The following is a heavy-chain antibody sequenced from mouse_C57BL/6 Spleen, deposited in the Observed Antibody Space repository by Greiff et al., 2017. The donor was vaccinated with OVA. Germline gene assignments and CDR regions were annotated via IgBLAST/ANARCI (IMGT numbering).Heavy chain of an antibody. CDR3: ARGQLRLQEFAY. J-gene: IGHJ3*01. CDR1: GYTFTDYY. Sequence: EVQLQQSGPELVKPGASVKISCKASGYTFTDYYMNWVKQSHGKSLEWIGDINPNNGGTSYNQKFKGKATLTVDKSSSTAYMELRSLTSEDSAVYYCARGQLRLQEFAYWGQGTLVTVSA. CDR2: INPNNGGT. D-gene: IGHD3-2*02. V-gene: IGHV1-26*01.